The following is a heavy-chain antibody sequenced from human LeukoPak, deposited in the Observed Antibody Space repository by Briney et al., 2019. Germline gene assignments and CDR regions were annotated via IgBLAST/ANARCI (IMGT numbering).Heavy chain of an antibody. CDR3: ARRGYPFDY. J-gene: IGHJ4*02. CDR1: EVFFSNYW. V-gene: IGHV3-7*01. Sequence: GGSLRLSCAASEVFFSNYWLSWVRKPPRPGLGREANIKPDGSERNYVNSVRGRFAISRDNTTKTVFLQMNSLRAEDTAVYYCARRGYPFDYWGLGTLVTVSS. CDR2: IKPDGSER. D-gene: IGHD5-12*01.